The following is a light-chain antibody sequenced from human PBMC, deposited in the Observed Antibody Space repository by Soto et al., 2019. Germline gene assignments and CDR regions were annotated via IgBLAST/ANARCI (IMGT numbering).Light chain of an antibody. Sequence: QSALTQPPSASGSPGQSVTISCTGTSSNVGAYNYVSWYQQRPDKAPKLIIYEVNKRPSGVPDRFSGSKSGNTASLIVSGLQAEDEADYYCSSYTGSNSAIFGGGTKLTVL. CDR3: SSYTGSNSAI. V-gene: IGLV2-8*01. CDR1: SSNVGAYNY. J-gene: IGLJ2*01. CDR2: EVN.